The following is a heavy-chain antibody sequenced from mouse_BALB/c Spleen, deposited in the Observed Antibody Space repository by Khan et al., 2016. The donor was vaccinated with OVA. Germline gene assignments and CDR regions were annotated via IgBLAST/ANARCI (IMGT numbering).Heavy chain of an antibody. V-gene: IGHV1-7*01. CDR3: TRRGLYCLFAF. CDR1: GYTFTTYW. Sequence: QVQLQQSGAELAKPGASVKMSCTASGYTFTTYWIHWVKQRPGQGLEWIGYINPSTGYTEYNQKFKDKATLTTDKSSTAAYMQLSSLTSEDSAVXYCTRRGLYCLFAFRGQGTLVNGSA. D-gene: IGHD2-12*01. J-gene: IGHJ3*01. CDR2: INPSTGYT.